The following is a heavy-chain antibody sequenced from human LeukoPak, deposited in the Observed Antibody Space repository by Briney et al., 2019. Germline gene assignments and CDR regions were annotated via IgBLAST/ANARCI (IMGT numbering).Heavy chain of an antibody. V-gene: IGHV3-15*01. CDR3: TVRERLDY. CDR1: GFTFTNAW. Sequence: PWGSLTLTCAASGFTFTNAWMKWVRQAPGKGLEWVGHIKSKDDGGTTRYAAPVTGRFTISRDDSKNTLYLQMNSLKTEDTAVYYCTVRERLDYWGQGTLVTVSS. CDR2: IKSKDDGGTT. J-gene: IGHJ4*02.